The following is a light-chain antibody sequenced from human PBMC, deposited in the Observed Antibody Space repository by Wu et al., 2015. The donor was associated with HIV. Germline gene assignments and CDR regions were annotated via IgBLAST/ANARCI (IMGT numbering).Light chain of an antibody. Sequence: DIQMTQSPSTLSASVGDRVTITCRASQSINNWLAWYQQKPGKAPKILIYKASTLESGVPSRFSGSGYGTEFTLTISSLQPDDFATYYCQQYNSYSATFGQGTKVEIK. CDR3: QQYNSYSAT. CDR1: QSINNW. V-gene: IGKV1-5*03. J-gene: IGKJ1*01. CDR2: KAS.